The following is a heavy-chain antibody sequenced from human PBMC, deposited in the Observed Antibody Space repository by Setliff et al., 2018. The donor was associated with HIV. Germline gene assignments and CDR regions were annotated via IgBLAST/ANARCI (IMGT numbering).Heavy chain of an antibody. CDR1: GYAFTSCH. CDR2: MNPNIGNT. D-gene: IGHD6-6*01. Sequence: ASVKVSCKASGYAFTSCHINWVRQAPGQGLEWMGWMNPNIGNTGYAQKFQGRVTMSRNTSVNTAYMELSSLTSEDTAVYYCARSGTPWQLVRGGYYYYYYMAVWGKGTTVTVSS. V-gene: IGHV1-8*02. CDR3: ARSGTPWQLVRGGYYYYYYMAV. J-gene: IGHJ6*03.